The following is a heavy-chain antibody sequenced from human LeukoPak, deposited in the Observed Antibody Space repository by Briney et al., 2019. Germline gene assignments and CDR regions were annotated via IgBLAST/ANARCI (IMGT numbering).Heavy chain of an antibody. Sequence: SVKVSCKASGYTITNNYMHWVRQAPGQGLEWMGGIIPIFGTANYAQRFQGRVTITADKSTSTAYMELSSLRSEDTAVYYCARSTDGYSYGYYFDYWGQGTLVTVSS. CDR1: GYTITNNY. J-gene: IGHJ4*02. CDR2: IIPIFGTA. V-gene: IGHV1-69*06. D-gene: IGHD5-18*01. CDR3: ARSTDGYSYGYYFDY.